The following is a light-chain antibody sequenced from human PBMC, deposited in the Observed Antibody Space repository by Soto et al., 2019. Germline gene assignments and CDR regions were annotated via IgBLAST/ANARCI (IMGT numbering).Light chain of an antibody. CDR3: SSYTSSSTTPYV. CDR1: SSDIGGYNY. CDR2: EVI. V-gene: IGLV2-14*01. Sequence: QSALTQPASVSGSPGQSITISFTGTSSDIGGYNYVSWYRQHPGKAPKLMIYEVINRPSGVSNRFSGSKSGNTASLTISGLQAEDEADYYCSSYTSSSTTPYVFGTGTKLTVL. J-gene: IGLJ1*01.